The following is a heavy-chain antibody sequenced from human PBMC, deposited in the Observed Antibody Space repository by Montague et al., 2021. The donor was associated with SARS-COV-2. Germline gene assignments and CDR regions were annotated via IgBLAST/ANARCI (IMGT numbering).Heavy chain of an antibody. Sequence: SETLSLTCTVSGGSISNRNYYWGWVRQPPGQGLDWIGSMDYVGNPFYNPPLRSRVAISLDTSKSQLSLRLLSVTTTDTAVLYCVSGRRGTVSPFSPGAFDFWGQGTTVTVSS. V-gene: IGHV4-39*01. CDR2: MDYVGNP. J-gene: IGHJ3*01. CDR3: VSGRRGTVSPFSPGAFDF. CDR1: GGSISNRNYY. D-gene: IGHD1-7*01.